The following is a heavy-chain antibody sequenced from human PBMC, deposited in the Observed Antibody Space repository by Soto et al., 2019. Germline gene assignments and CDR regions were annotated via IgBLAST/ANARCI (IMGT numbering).Heavy chain of an antibody. CDR1: GFTFSSYA. Sequence: GGSLRLSCAASGFTFSSYAMSWVRQAPGKGLEWVSAISGSGGSTYYADSVKGRFTISRDNSKNTLYLQMNSLRAEDTAVYYCAKVFGAMVRGVPRVYFDYWGQGTLVTVSS. CDR2: ISGSGGST. V-gene: IGHV3-23*01. CDR3: AKVFGAMVRGVPRVYFDY. D-gene: IGHD3-10*01. J-gene: IGHJ4*02.